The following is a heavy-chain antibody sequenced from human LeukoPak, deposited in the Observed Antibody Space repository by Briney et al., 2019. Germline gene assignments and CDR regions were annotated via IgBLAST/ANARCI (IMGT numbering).Heavy chain of an antibody. CDR1: GGTFSSYA. V-gene: IGHV1-69*01. CDR2: IIPIFGTA. CDR3: ARGGVAAAGDDAFDI. D-gene: IGHD6-13*01. J-gene: IGHJ3*02. Sequence: SVKVSCKASGGTFSSYAISWVRQAPGQGLEWMGGIIPIFGTANYAQKFQGRVTITVDESTSTAYMELSSLRSEDTAVYYCARGGVAAAGDDAFDIWGQGTMVTVSS.